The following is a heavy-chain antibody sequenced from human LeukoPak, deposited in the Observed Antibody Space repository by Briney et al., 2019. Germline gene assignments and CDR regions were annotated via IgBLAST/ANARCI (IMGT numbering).Heavy chain of an antibody. Sequence: SETPSLTCAVYGGSFSGYYWSWIRQPPGKGLEWIGEINHSGSTNYNPSLKSRVTISVDTSKNQFSLKLSSVTAADTAVYYCARHLTAAIPEWFDPWGQGTLVTVSS. CDR3: ARHLTAAIPEWFDP. J-gene: IGHJ5*02. CDR1: GGSFSGYY. CDR2: INHSGST. D-gene: IGHD2-2*02. V-gene: IGHV4-34*01.